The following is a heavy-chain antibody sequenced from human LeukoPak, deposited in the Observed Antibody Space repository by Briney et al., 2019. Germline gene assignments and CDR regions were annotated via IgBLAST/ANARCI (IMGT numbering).Heavy chain of an antibody. CDR3: AMYPVGRDQLLTVDY. CDR2: IIPIFGTA. CDR1: GGTFSSYA. D-gene: IGHD2-2*01. J-gene: IGHJ4*02. V-gene: IGHV1-69*06. Sequence: WASVKVSCKASGGTFSSYAISWVRQAPGQGLEWMGGIIPIFGTANYAQKFQGRVTITADKSTSTAYMELSSLRSEDTAVYYCAMYPVGRDQLLTVDYRGQGTLVTVSS.